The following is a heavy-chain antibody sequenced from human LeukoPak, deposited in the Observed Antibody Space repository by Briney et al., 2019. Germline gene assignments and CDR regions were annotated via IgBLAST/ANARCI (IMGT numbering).Heavy chain of an antibody. CDR3: ASSHIAVAGTFDY. V-gene: IGHV3-23*01. CDR2: ICVSGATT. D-gene: IGHD6-19*01. J-gene: IGHJ4*02. Sequence: ICVSGATTYSADSVKGRFTICRENAKNSVYLQIDSEREEETAVYYCASSHIAVAGTFDYWGQGTLVTVSS.